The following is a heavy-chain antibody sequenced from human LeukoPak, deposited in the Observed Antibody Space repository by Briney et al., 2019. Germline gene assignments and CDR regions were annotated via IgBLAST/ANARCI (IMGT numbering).Heavy chain of an antibody. CDR2: INSDGSST. CDR1: GFTFSSYW. D-gene: IGHD3-22*01. CDR3: ARARSSGYSRSSENFDY. V-gene: IGHV3-74*01. J-gene: IGHJ4*02. Sequence: GGSLRLSCAASGFTFSSYWMHWVRQAPGKGLVWVSRINSDGSSTSYADSVKGRFTISRDNAKNTLYLQMNSLRAEDTAVYNCARARSSGYSRSSENFDYWGQGTLVTVSS.